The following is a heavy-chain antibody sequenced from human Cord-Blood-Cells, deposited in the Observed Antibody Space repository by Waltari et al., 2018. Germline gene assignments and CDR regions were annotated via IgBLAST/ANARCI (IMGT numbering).Heavy chain of an antibody. Sequence: EVQLVESGGGLVQPGRSLRLSCAASGFTFDDYAMHWVRQAPGKGLEWVSGISWNSGSIGYADSVKGRFTISRDNAKNSLYLQMNSLRAEDTALYYCARAGGGQYAFVIWGQGTMVTVSS. J-gene: IGHJ3*02. D-gene: IGHD3-16*01. CDR3: ARAGGGQYAFVI. CDR2: ISWNSGSI. V-gene: IGHV3-9*01. CDR1: GFTFDDYA.